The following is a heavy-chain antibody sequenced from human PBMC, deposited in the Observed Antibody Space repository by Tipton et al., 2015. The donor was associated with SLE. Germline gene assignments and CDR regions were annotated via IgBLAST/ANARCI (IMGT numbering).Heavy chain of an antibody. CDR2: ISSGTTYI. CDR3: ARRYCDTTTCSAFDD. J-gene: IGHJ4*02. Sequence: LSLTCAASGFTFSTYSMNWVRQAPGKGLEWVSSISSGTTYIYYADSVKGRFTISRDNAKNSLYLQMNSLRAEDTAIYYCARRYCDTTTCSAFDDWGQRTLVTVSS. V-gene: IGHV3-21*01. CDR1: GFTFSTYS. D-gene: IGHD2-2*01.